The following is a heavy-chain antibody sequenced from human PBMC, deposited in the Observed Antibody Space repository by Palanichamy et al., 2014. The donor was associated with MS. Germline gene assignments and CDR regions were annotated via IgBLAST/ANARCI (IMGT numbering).Heavy chain of an antibody. CDR3: AREGPAPGALHY. CDR1: EFTFSNYW. Sequence: EVQLVESWGGLVQPGGSLRLSCAASEFTFSNYWMSWVRQAPGKGLESVAHIKPDGSDKYYVDSVKGRFTISRDNAKNLLYLQMDTLRDEDTAVYYCAREGPAPGALHYWGQGTLVTVSS. CDR2: IKPDGSDK. D-gene: IGHD6-13*01. V-gene: IGHV3-7*01. J-gene: IGHJ4*02.